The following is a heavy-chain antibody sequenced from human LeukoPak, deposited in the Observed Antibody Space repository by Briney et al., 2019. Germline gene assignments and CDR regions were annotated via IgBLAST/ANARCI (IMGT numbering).Heavy chain of an antibody. J-gene: IGHJ6*02. CDR3: ARLWYNWNDYYYYGMDV. Sequence: SETLSLTCTVSGGSISSSSYYWGWIRQPPGKGLEWIGSIYYSGSTYYNPSLKSRVTISVDPSKNQFSLKLSSVTAADTAVYYCARLWYNWNDYYYYGMDVWGQGTTVTVSS. D-gene: IGHD1-1*01. CDR1: GGSISSSSYY. V-gene: IGHV4-39*01. CDR2: IYYSGST.